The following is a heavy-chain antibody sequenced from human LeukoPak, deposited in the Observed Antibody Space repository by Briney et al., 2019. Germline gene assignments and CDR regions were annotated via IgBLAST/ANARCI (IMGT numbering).Heavy chain of an antibody. D-gene: IGHD2-2*01. CDR2: ISKSGDDT. V-gene: IGHV3-64*01. CDR3: ARIPEY. CDR1: GFDFSTYA. J-gene: IGHJ1*01. Sequence: GGSLRLSCAASGFDFSTYAMHWVRLTPGKGLEFVSAISKSGDDTSYGNDVKGRFTISRDNIKNTVDLEMGSLRVDDTGLYYCARIPEYWGQGTVVTVSS.